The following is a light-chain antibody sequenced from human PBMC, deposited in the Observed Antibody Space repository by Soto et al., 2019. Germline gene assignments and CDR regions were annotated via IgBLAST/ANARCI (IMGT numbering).Light chain of an antibody. V-gene: IGKV3-20*01. CDR2: GAS. CDR1: QSLTNTF. Sequence: EILLTQSPGTLSLSPGDRATLSCRASQSLTNTFLAWYQQIPGQTPRLLIYGASTRATGIPDRFSGSGSGTDVTLTISRLEPEDFALYFCQQYGTSPLSFGGGTKVEIK. CDR3: QQYGTSPLS. J-gene: IGKJ4*01.